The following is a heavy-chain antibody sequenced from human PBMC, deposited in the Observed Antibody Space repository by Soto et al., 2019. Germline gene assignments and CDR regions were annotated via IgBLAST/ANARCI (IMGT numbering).Heavy chain of an antibody. V-gene: IGHV3-23*01. J-gene: IGHJ4*02. CDR1: GFTFSSYA. D-gene: IGHD3-22*01. CDR2: ISVSGSTT. Sequence: GGSLRLSCAASGFTFSSYAMSWVRQAPGKGLEWVSGISVSGSTTYYADSVKGRFTISRDNSKNTLYLQMSGLRAEDTAVYYCARGGYYDSTGYANWGQGTLVTVSS. CDR3: ARGGYYDSTGYAN.